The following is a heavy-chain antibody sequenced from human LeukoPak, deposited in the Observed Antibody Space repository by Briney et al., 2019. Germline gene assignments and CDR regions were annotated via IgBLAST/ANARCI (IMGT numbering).Heavy chain of an antibody. CDR1: GFTFSNYD. CDR2: IRYDGSNR. V-gene: IGHV3-30*02. J-gene: IGHJ4*02. D-gene: IGHD4-11*01. Sequence: GGSLRLSCAASGFTFSNYDMHWVRQAPGKGLEWVAFIRYDGSNRYYGDSVKGRFTISRDNSKNTLYLQMNSLRAEDTAVYYCARPTAGFDYWGQGTLVTVSS. CDR3: ARPTAGFDY.